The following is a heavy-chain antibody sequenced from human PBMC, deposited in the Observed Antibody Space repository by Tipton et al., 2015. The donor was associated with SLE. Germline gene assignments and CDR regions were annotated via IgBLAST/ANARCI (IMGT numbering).Heavy chain of an antibody. V-gene: IGHV4-30-2*01. J-gene: IGHJ4*02. CDR2: IYHSGST. CDR3: AREGQQPA. CDR1: GGSISSGGYS. D-gene: IGHD6-13*01. Sequence: TLSLTCAVSGGSISSGGYSWSWIRQPPGKGLEWIGYIYHSGSTYYNPSLKSRVTISVDRSKNQFSLKLSSATAADTAVYYCAREGQQPAWGQGTLVTVSS.